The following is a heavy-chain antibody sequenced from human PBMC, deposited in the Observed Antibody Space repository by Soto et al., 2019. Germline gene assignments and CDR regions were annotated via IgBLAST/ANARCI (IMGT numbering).Heavy chain of an antibody. CDR2: IYYSGST. V-gene: IGHV4-59*06. CDR1: GGSISSYY. J-gene: IGHJ3*02. Sequence: SETLSLTCTVSGGSISSYYWIWIRQHPGKGLEWIGYIYYSGSTYYNPSLKSRVTISVDTSKNQFSLKLSSVTAADTAVYYCAREADYGDYGRGIGAFDIWGQGTMVTVSS. D-gene: IGHD4-17*01. CDR3: AREADYGDYGRGIGAFDI.